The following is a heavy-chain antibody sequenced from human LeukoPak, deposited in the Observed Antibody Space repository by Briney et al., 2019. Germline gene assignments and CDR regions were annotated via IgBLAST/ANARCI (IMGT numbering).Heavy chain of an antibody. V-gene: IGHV3-23*01. CDR3: AKDRPGYYGAGSYQYDYYYGMDV. J-gene: IGHJ6*02. Sequence: GGSLRLSCAASGFSFSIYTMAWVRQAPGGGLEWVAGISGDGGSTSYADSVKGRFTISRDNSKNTLYLQMNSLRAEDTAVYYCAKDRPGYYGAGSYQYDYYYGMDVWGQGTTVTVSS. D-gene: IGHD3-10*01. CDR1: GFSFSIYT. CDR2: ISGDGGST.